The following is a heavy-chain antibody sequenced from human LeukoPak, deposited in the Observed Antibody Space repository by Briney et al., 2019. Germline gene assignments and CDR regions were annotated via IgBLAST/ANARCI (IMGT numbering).Heavy chain of an antibody. CDR1: GFTFTTHW. J-gene: IGHJ4*02. D-gene: IGHD5-18*01. CDR2: ISSSSSYI. CDR3: ASSTVDTAMVGY. Sequence: GGSLRLSCGASGFTFTTHWIHWVRQAPGKGLEWVSSISSSSSYIYYADSVKGRFTISRDNAKNSLYLQMNSLRAEDTAVYYCASSTVDTAMVGYWGQGTLVTVSS. V-gene: IGHV3-21*01.